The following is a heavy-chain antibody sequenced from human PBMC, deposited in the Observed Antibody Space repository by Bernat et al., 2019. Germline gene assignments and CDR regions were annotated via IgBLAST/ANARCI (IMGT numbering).Heavy chain of an antibody. CDR1: GFTFSSYG. D-gene: IGHD3-22*01. CDR3: ARNTYYYDSSGYLSDY. J-gene: IGHJ4*02. Sequence: QVQLVESGGGVVQPGRSLRLSCVASGFTFSSYGMHWVRQAPGKGLVWVAAIWYDGSNKYYADSEKGRFTISRDNSKNTLYLQMNSLRAEDTAVYYCARNTYYYDSSGYLSDYWGQGTLVTVSS. CDR2: IWYDGSNK. V-gene: IGHV3-33*01.